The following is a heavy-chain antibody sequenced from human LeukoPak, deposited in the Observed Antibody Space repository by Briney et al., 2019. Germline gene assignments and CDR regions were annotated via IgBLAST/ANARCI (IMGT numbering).Heavy chain of an antibody. CDR3: ARDGDGGWYRRANWFDP. CDR2: INPSGGST. V-gene: IGHV1-46*01. Sequence: ASVKVSCKASGYTFTSYYMHWVRQAPGQGLEWMGIINPSGGSTSYAQKFQGRVTMTRDMSTSTVYMELSSLRSDDTAVYYCARDGDGGWYRRANWFDPWGQGTLVTVSS. D-gene: IGHD6-19*01. CDR1: GYTFTSYY. J-gene: IGHJ5*02.